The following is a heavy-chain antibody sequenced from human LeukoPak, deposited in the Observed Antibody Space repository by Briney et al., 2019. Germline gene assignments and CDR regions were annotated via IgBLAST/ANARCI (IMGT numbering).Heavy chain of an antibody. Sequence: GGSLSLSRAVSGFSLRANPMAWVPQGLGQGLEWISVILPGGVTHYTDSLKDRFAISIDSSKNLLYLQMNSLRAEDTALYYCVRERDYDTYFDFWGRGTLVTVS. CDR2: ILPGGVT. D-gene: IGHD3-9*01. V-gene: IGHV3-53*01. CDR1: GFSLRANP. J-gene: IGHJ4*02. CDR3: VRERDYDTYFDF.